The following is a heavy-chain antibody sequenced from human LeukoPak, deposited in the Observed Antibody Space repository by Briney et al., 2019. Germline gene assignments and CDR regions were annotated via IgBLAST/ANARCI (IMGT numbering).Heavy chain of an antibody. CDR2: IYYSGST. D-gene: IGHD3-10*01. CDR3: ARPHYYGSGSFWFDP. J-gene: IGHJ5*02. CDR1: GVSISNYY. Sequence: SETLSLTCTVSGVSISNYYWSWIRQTPGKGLEWIGYIYYSGSTNYNPSLKSRVTISVDTSKNQFSLKLSSVTAADTAVYYCARPHYYGSGSFWFDPWGQGTLVTVSS. V-gene: IGHV4-59*01.